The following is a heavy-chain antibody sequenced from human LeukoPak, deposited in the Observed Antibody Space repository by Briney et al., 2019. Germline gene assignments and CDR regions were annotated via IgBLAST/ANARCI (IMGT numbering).Heavy chain of an antibody. CDR3: ASGRGVYSSGWSYYFDY. J-gene: IGHJ4*02. CDR2: INHSGST. D-gene: IGHD6-19*01. V-gene: IGHV4-34*01. CDR1: GGSFSGYY. Sequence: SETLSLTCAVYGGSFSGYYWSWIRQPPGKGREWIGEINHSGSTNYNPSLKSRVTISVDTSKNQFSLKLSSVTAADTAVYYCASGRGVYSSGWSYYFDYWGQGPWSPSPQ.